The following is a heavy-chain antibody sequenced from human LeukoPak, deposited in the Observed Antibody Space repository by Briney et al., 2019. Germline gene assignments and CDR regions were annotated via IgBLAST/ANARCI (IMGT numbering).Heavy chain of an antibody. D-gene: IGHD5-18*01. CDR1: GGTFSSYA. V-gene: IGHV1-69*13. CDR2: IIPIFGTA. CDR3: ASRGYSYEVEFDY. Sequence: SVKVSCKASGGTFSSYAISWVRQAPGQGLEWMGGIIPIFGTANYAQKFQGRVTITADESTSTAYMELSSLRSEDTAVYYCASRGYSYEVEFDYWGQGTLVTVSS. J-gene: IGHJ4*02.